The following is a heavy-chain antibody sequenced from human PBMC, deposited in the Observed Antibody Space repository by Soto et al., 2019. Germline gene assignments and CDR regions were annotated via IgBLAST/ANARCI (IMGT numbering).Heavy chain of an antibody. D-gene: IGHD3-22*01. CDR1: GGSVSNASFY. J-gene: IGHJ2*01. Sequence: QVQLQESGPGLVKPSETLSLTCSVSGGSVSNASFYWTWIRQAPGTGLEYIGYLFYTGVTNYNPSFSSRVTISLDTSKNHFSLKLNSMTAADTAVYYCVRVLDSSWYADLWCRGTLVTVSS. CDR2: LFYTGVT. CDR3: VRVLDSSWYADL. V-gene: IGHV4-61*03.